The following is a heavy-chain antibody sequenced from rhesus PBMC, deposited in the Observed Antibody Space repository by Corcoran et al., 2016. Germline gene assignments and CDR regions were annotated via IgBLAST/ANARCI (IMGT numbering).Heavy chain of an antibody. Sequence: QVQLQESGPGLVKPSATLSLTCAVSGASISRYWWTWLRQPPGKGLEWIGGINGNSGSTDYTPSLTSRVTMSKDASKNQFSLKLNSVTAADMAVYYCASEFVYWGQGVLVTVSS. J-gene: IGHJ4*01. CDR2: INGNSGST. V-gene: IGHV4-80*01. CDR3: ASEFVY. CDR1: GASISRYW.